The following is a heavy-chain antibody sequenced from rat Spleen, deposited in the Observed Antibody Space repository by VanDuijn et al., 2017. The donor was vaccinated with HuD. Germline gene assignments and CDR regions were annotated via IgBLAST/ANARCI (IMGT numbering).Heavy chain of an antibody. D-gene: IGHD1-1*01. Sequence: EVQLVETGGGLVQPGRSLKLSCVASGFTFRNYWMYWVRQAPGKGLEWVASITNTGGSIDYPDSVRGRFTISRDNAKSTLYLQMNSLRSEDTATYYCARGSGEGGQGVMVTVSS. CDR2: ITNTGGSI. CDR3: ARGSGE. V-gene: IGHV5-31*01. J-gene: IGHJ2*01. CDR1: GFTFRNYW.